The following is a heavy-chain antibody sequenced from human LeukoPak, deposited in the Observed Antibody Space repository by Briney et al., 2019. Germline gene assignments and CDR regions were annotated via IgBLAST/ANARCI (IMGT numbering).Heavy chain of an antibody. CDR1: GASISSYY. CDR2: IYDSGST. CDR3: ARHGGGWSSDY. V-gene: IGHV4-59*08. Sequence: SETLSLTCTVSGASISSYYWSWIRQPPGKGLEWIAYIYDSGSTNYNPSLKSRVTTSVDTSKNQFSLMLSSVTAADTAVYFCARHGGGWSSDYWGQGTLVTVSS. D-gene: IGHD6-19*01. J-gene: IGHJ4*02.